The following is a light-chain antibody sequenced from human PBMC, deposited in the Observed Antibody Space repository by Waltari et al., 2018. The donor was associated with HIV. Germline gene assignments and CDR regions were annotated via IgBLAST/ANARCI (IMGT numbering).Light chain of an antibody. Sequence: QSALTQPRSVSGSPGQSVTISCTGTSSDVGAYNYVSWYQQHPGKAPKLMIYDVNKPPSGVPERFSGSKSGNTASLTISGLQAEDEADYYCCSYAGSYTYVFGTGTKVTVL. CDR1: SSDVGAYNY. J-gene: IGLJ1*01. V-gene: IGLV2-11*01. CDR2: DVN. CDR3: CSYAGSYTYV.